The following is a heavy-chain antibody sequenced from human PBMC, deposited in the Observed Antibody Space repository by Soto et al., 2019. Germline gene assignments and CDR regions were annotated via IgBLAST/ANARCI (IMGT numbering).Heavy chain of an antibody. D-gene: IGHD1-7*01. J-gene: IGHJ6*02. CDR3: ASHHMYNWNYEYYYGMDV. V-gene: IGHV1-69*13. CDR1: GGTFSSYA. CDR2: IIPIFGTA. Sequence: SVKVSCKASGGTFSSYAISWVRQAPGQGLEWMGGIIPIFGTANYAQKFQGRVTITADESTSTAYMELSSLRSEDTAVYYCASHHMYNWNYEYYYGMDVWGQGTMVTVSS.